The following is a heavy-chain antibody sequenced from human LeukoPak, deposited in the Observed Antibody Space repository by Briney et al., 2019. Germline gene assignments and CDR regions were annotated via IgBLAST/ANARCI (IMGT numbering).Heavy chain of an antibody. J-gene: IGHJ6*03. Sequence: SVKVSCKASGGTFSSYAISWVRQAPGQGLEWMGGIIPIFGTANYAQKFQGRVTITADKSTSTAYMELSSLRSEDTAVYYCARVPYSVGYYYYYMDVWGKGSTVTVSS. V-gene: IGHV1-69*06. CDR1: GGTFSSYA. D-gene: IGHD6-13*01. CDR3: ARVPYSVGYYYYYMDV. CDR2: IIPIFGTA.